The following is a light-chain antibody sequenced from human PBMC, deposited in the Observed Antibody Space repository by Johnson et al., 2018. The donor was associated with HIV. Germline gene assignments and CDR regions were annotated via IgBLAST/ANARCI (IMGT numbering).Light chain of an antibody. CDR2: ENN. J-gene: IGLJ1*01. CDR3: GTWDSSLSAGRYV. V-gene: IGLV1-51*02. CDR1: SSNIGNNY. Sequence: QSVLTQPPSVSAAPGHKVTISCSGSSSNIGNNYVSWYQQLPGTAPKLLIYENNKRPSGIPDRFSGSKSGTSATLGITGLQTGDEADYYCGTWDSSLSAGRYVFGTGTKVTVL.